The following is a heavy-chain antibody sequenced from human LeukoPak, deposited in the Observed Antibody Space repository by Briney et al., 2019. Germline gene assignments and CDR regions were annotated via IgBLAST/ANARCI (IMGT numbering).Heavy chain of an antibody. V-gene: IGHV1-2*02. Sequence: ASVNVSCKASGYTFTAYYMHWVRQAPGQGLGWMGWINPNSGGTNYAQKFQGKVTMTRDTSISTAYMELSRLRSDDTAVYYCARDRVVVPAAFDYWGQGTLVTVSS. J-gene: IGHJ4*02. CDR3: ARDRVVVPAAFDY. CDR1: GYTFTAYY. D-gene: IGHD2-2*01. CDR2: INPNSGGT.